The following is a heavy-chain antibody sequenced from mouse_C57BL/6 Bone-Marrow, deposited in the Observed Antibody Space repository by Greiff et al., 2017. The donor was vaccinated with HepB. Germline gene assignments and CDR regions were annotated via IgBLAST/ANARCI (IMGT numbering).Heavy chain of an antibody. Sequence: EVKLVESGGGLVQPGGSLSLSCAASGFTFTDYYMSWVRQPPGKALEWLGFIRNKANGYTTEYSASVKGRFTISRDNYQSILYLQMNALRAEDSATYYCARWGYYGSYYFDYWGQGTTLTVSS. CDR2: IRNKANGYTT. D-gene: IGHD1-1*01. J-gene: IGHJ2*01. CDR3: ARWGYYGSYYFDY. CDR1: GFTFTDYY. V-gene: IGHV7-3*01.